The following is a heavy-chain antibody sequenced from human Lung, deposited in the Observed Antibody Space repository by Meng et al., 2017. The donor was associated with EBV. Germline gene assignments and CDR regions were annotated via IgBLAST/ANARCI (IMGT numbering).Heavy chain of an antibody. D-gene: IGHD3-22*01. V-gene: IGHV1-18*01. J-gene: IGHJ4*02. CDR1: GYDFTKYG. CDR3: ARDYYYDRSYYFDY. Sequence: QVQLGQYGSKLKKPWASVKVSGKATGYDFTKYGISWVRQAPGQGLEWIGWISAYNGNTNYAQKLQGRVTKTTDTSTSTAYMEVRSLRSDDTAVYYCARDYYYDRSYYFDYWGQGTLVTVSS. CDR2: ISAYNGNT.